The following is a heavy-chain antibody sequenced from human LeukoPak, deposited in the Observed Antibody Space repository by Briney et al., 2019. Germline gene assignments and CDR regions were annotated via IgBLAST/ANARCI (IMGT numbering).Heavy chain of an antibody. CDR3: ARDEPDAKLDY. CDR1: GFTFSDYR. J-gene: IGHJ4*02. Sequence: TGGSLRLSCAASGFTFSDYRMNWVRQAPGKGLEWVSSISSRSSYIYYADSVKGRFTISRDNAKNSLTLQMNSLRAEDTAVYYCARDEPDAKLDYWGQGTLVTVSS. D-gene: IGHD5-24*01. CDR2: ISSRSSYI. V-gene: IGHV3-21*01.